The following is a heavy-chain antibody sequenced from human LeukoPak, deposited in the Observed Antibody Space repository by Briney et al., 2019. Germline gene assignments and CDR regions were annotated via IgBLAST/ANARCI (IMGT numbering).Heavy chain of an antibody. V-gene: IGHV4-34*01. CDR2: INHSGGT. J-gene: IGHJ4*02. D-gene: IGHD4-17*01. Sequence: SETLSLTCAVYGGSFSGYYWSWIRQPPGKGLEWIGEINHSGGTNYNPSLKSRVTISVDTSKNQFSLKLSSVTAADTAVYYCARGRSTVTTFFYYWGQGTLVTVSS. CDR1: GGSFSGYY. CDR3: ARGRSTVTTFFYY.